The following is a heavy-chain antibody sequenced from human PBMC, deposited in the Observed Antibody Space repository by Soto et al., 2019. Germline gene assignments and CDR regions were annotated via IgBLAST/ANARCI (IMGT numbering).Heavy chain of an antibody. J-gene: IGHJ6*02. CDR1: GGSFSGYY. V-gene: IGHV4-34*01. CDR3: ARGLVREGMDV. Sequence: PSETLSLTCAVYGGSFSGYYWSWIRQPPGKGLEWIGEINHSGSTNYNPSLKRRVTISVDTSKNQFSLKLSSVTAADTAVYYCARGLVREGMDVWGQGTTVTVSS. CDR2: INHSGST. D-gene: IGHD3-16*01.